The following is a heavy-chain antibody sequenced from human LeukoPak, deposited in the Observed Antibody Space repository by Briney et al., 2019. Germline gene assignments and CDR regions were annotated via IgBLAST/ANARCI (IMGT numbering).Heavy chain of an antibody. CDR1: GYTFTVYY. Sequence: ASVRVSFTASGYTFTVYYMHWVGQAPGQGVGGMGWVNSNSGRTHYAQKFLGTVTMTRGKSINTANMALCMLNSGATAVFYCTRGRLIGGSGVAYWGQGTLVTV. V-gene: IGHV1-2*02. J-gene: IGHJ4*02. D-gene: IGHD3-16*01. CDR2: VNSNSGRT. CDR3: TRGRLIGGSGVAY.